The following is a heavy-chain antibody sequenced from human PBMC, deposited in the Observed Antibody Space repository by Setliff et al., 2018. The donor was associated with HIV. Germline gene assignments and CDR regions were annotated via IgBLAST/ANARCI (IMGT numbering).Heavy chain of an antibody. D-gene: IGHD5-12*01. J-gene: IGHJ3*02. CDR1: GGTFSNYA. V-gene: IGHV1-69*13. CDR3: ARAGEMATIKPSAFDI. CDR2: IIPIFGTA. Sequence: RPSVKVSCKASGGTFSNYAISWVRQSSGQGLEWMGGIIPIFGTANYAQKFQGRVTITADESTSTAYMELSSLRSEDSAVYYCARAGEMATIKPSAFDIWGQGTMVTVSS.